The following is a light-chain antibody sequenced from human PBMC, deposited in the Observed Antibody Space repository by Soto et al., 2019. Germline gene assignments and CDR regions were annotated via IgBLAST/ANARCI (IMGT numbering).Light chain of an antibody. CDR3: QQTFNSPIT. CDR1: QTISTY. J-gene: IGKJ1*01. Sequence: DIQMTQSPSPLSASVGDRVTITCRASQTISTYLHWYHQQPGKGPKVLIYGASSLQSGVSSRFSGSGSGTDFTLTISSVRPEDLGSFYCQQTFNSPITFGQGTKVDIK. CDR2: GAS. V-gene: IGKV1-39*01.